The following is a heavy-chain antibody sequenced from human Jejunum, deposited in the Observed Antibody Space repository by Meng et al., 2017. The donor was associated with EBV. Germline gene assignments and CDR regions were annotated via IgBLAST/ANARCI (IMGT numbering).Heavy chain of an antibody. CDR1: GYTFTGYF. Sequence: QVEVVQSGAEVKQPGASVRVSCTASGYTFTGYFIHWVRQAPGQGLEWMGRINPNSGGTSYTQKFQGRVTMTRDTSITTAYMELSRLGSDDTAVYYCARDYSDSSRQGYWGQGTLVTVSS. J-gene: IGHJ4*02. CDR2: INPNSGGT. CDR3: ARDYSDSSRQGY. D-gene: IGHD3-22*01. V-gene: IGHV1-2*06.